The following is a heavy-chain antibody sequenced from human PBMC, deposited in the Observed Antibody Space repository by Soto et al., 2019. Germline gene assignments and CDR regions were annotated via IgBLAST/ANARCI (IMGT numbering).Heavy chain of an antibody. V-gene: IGHV1-3*01. CDR1: GYTFTSYA. D-gene: IGHD6-13*01. Sequence: GASVKVSCKASGYTFTSYAMHWVRQAPGQRLEWMGWINAGNGNTKYSQKFQGRVTITRDTSASTAYMELSSLRSEDTAVYYCARDLGDSSSWYGEVYNWFDPWGQGTLVTVSS. CDR3: ARDLGDSSSWYGEVYNWFDP. CDR2: INAGNGNT. J-gene: IGHJ5*02.